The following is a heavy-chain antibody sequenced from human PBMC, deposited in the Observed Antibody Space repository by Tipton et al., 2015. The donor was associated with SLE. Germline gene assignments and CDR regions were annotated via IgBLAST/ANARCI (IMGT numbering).Heavy chain of an antibody. V-gene: IGHV4-4*07. CDR1: GGSFSGYY. Sequence: TLSLTCAVYGGSFSGYYWSWIRQPAGKGLEWIGRIYTSGSTNYNPSLKSRVTISVDTSKNQFSLKLSSVTAADTAVYYCAREGIAAAGTPPFDYWGQGTLVTVSS. CDR2: IYTSGST. D-gene: IGHD6-13*01. CDR3: AREGIAAAGTPPFDY. J-gene: IGHJ4*02.